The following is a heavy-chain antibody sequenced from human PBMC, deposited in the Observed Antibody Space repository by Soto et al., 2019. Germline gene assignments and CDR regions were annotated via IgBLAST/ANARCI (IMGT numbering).Heavy chain of an antibody. CDR1: GGSMSKFY. V-gene: IGHV4-4*07. CDR2: VYATGTS. CDR3: VRDGSKTLRDCFDP. J-gene: IGHJ5*02. Sequence: QVQVQESGPGLVKPSETLSLTCSVSGGSMSKFYWSWIRKTAGKGLEWMGRVYATGTSDYNPSLRSRIARSFDISKKTFSLRLRSVTAADTGVYYCVRDGSKTLRDCFDPWGQGILVTVSS. D-gene: IGHD4-17*01.